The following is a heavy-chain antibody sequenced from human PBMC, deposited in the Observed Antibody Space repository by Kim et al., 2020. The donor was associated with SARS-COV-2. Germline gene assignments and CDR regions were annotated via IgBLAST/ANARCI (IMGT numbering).Heavy chain of an antibody. CDR1: GYTFTSYA. CDR3: ARGSSTRGYYYYGMDV. J-gene: IGHJ6*02. D-gene: IGHD2-2*01. Sequence: SVKVSCKASGYTFTSYAMHWVRQAPGQRLEWMGWINAGNGNTKYSQKFQGRVTITRDTSASTAYMELSSLRSEDTAVYYCARGSSTRGYYYYGMDVWGQGTTVTVSS. CDR2: INAGNGNT. V-gene: IGHV1-3*01.